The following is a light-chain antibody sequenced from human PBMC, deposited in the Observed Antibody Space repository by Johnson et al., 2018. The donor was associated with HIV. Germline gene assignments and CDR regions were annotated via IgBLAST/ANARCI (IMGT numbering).Light chain of an antibody. J-gene: IGLJ1*01. CDR2: DNN. Sequence: QSVLTQPPSVSAAPGQKVTISCSGSSSNIGNNYVSWYQQLPGTAPKLLIYDNNKRPSGIPDRFSGSKSGTSATLGIIGLQTGDEADYYCGTWGGVFGTGTKVTVL. CDR1: SSNIGNNY. V-gene: IGLV1-51*01. CDR3: GTWGGV.